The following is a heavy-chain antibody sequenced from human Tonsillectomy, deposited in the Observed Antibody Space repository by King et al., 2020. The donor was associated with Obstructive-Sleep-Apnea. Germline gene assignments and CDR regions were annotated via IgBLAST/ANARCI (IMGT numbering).Heavy chain of an antibody. CDR3: ARGSSRSFDI. CDR2: MNPNIGNT. V-gene: IGHV1-8*01. D-gene: IGHD6-13*01. Sequence: QLVQSGAEVKKPGASVKVSCKASGYTFTGAEIHWVRQAPGQGLEWMGWMNPNIGNTAYVQKFQGRVTMTRNPSINTAYMELSSLRSTDTAVYFCARGSSRSFDIWGQGTLVTVS. CDR1: GYTFTGAE. J-gene: IGHJ4*02.